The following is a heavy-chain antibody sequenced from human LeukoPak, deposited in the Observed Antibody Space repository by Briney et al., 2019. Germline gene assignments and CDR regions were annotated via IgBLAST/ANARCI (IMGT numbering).Heavy chain of an antibody. V-gene: IGHV4-34*01. CDR3: ARGVVVVAASCHFDY. J-gene: IGHJ4*02. CDR2: INHSGST. Sequence: PSETLSLTCAVYGGSFGGYYWSWIRQPPGKGLEWIGEINHSGSTNYNPSLKSRVTISVDTSKNQFSLKLSSVTAADTAVYYCARGVVVVAASCHFDYWGQGTLVTVSS. D-gene: IGHD2-15*01. CDR1: GGSFGGYY.